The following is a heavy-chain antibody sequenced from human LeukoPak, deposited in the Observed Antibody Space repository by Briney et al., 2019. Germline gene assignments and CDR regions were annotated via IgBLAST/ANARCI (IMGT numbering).Heavy chain of an antibody. CDR3: AKVRDSSWYGPDAFDI. V-gene: IGHV3-23*01. D-gene: IGHD6-13*01. CDR1: GFTFSSYA. CDR2: ISGSGGST. J-gene: IGHJ3*02. Sequence: PGGSLRLSCAASGFTFSSYAMSWVRQAPGKGLEWVSAISGSGGSTYYADSVKGRFTISRDNSKNTLYLQMNSLRAEDTAVYYCAKVRDSSWYGPDAFDIWGQGTMVTVSS.